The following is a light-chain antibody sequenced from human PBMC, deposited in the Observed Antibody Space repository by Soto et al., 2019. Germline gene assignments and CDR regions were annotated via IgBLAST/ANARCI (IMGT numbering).Light chain of an antibody. Sequence: DIQMTQSPSSLSASVGDRVTITCRASQDISSWLAWYQQKPEKAPKSLIYAASNLQSGVPSRFSGSGSGTEFTLTISSLQPEDVATYYCQHYKSYPLTFGGGTKVEIK. CDR1: QDISSW. J-gene: IGKJ4*01. CDR2: AAS. CDR3: QHYKSYPLT. V-gene: IGKV1D-16*01.